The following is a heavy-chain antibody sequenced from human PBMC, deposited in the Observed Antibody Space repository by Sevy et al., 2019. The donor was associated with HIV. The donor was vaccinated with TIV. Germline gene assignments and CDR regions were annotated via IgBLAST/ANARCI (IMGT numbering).Heavy chain of an antibody. CDR2: ISYDGSNK. CDR3: ARDPLSRLIAVAGTGPLDY. V-gene: IGHV3-30-3*01. Sequence: GSLRLSCAASGFTFSSYAMHWVREAPGKGLEWVAVISYDGSNKYYADSVKGRFTIPRDNSKNTLYLKMNSLRAEDTAVYYCARDPLSRLIAVAGTGPLDYWGQGTLVTVSS. D-gene: IGHD6-19*01. J-gene: IGHJ4*02. CDR1: GFTFSSYA.